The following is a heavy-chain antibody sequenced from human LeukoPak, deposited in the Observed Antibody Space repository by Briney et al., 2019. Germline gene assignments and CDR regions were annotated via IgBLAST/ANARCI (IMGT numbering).Heavy chain of an antibody. CDR2: IYYSGST. CDR3: ARVADYSGNSGDY. J-gene: IGHJ4*02. D-gene: IGHD4-23*01. Sequence: SETLSLTCTVSGGSISSSSYYWGWIRQPPGKGLEWIGSIYYSGSTYYNPSLKSRVTISVDTSKNQFSLKLSSVTAADTAVYYCARVADYSGNSGDYWGQGTLVTVSS. CDR1: GGSISSSSYY. V-gene: IGHV4-39*01.